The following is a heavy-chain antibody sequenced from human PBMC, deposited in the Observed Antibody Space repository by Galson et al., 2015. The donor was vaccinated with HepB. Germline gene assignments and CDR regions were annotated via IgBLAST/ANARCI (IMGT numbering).Heavy chain of an antibody. Sequence: SVTVSCKASGYTFTRNGISWVRQAPGQGLEWMGWISANSGNTNYAQKFQDRVTMTTETSTSTAYMELRSLTSDDTTVYYCARDVRYAFEMWGQGTMVTVSS. CDR2: ISANSGNT. CDR3: ARDVRYAFEM. CDR1: GYTFTRNG. D-gene: IGHD3-10*02. J-gene: IGHJ3*02. V-gene: IGHV1-18*01.